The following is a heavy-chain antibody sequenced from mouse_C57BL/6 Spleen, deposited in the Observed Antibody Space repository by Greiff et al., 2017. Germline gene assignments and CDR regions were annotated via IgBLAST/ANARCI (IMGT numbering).Heavy chain of an antibody. CDR3: ARGGPRIYAMDY. Sequence: QVQLQHPGADLLKPGASVKLSCKASGYTFPGSWLAWVKQRPGHGLEWIGEIFPGSGSTNYNEKFKGKATVTAVTSSNTAYMQLSSLTTEDFDIYDCARGGPRIYAMDYWGQGTSVTVSS. CDR1: GYTFPGSW. CDR2: IFPGSGST. V-gene: IGHV1-9*01. J-gene: IGHJ4*01.